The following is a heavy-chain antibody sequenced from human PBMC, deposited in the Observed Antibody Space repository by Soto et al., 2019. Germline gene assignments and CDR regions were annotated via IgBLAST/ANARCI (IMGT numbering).Heavy chain of an antibody. CDR1: GFTFSIYW. Sequence: GGSLRLSCSTSGFTFSIYWMHWVRQAPGKGLLWVSRINSDGSSTSYADSVKGRFTISRDNAKTTLYLQMNSLRAEDTAVYSCARDMDPDTGTTDYWGQGTLVTVSS. CDR3: ARDMDPDTGTTDY. J-gene: IGHJ4*02. D-gene: IGHD1-1*01. CDR2: INSDGSST. V-gene: IGHV3-74*01.